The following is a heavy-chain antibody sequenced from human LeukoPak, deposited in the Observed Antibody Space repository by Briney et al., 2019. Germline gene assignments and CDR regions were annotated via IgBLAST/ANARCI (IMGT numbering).Heavy chain of an antibody. CDR1: GFTFSSYA. J-gene: IGHJ4*02. Sequence: PGGSLRLSCAASGFTFSSYAMHWVRQAPGKGLEWVAVISYDGSNKYYADSVKGRFTISRDNAKNTLYLQMNSLRAEDTAVYYCARSYGPIVYDYWGQGTLLTVSS. CDR3: ARSYGPIVYDY. D-gene: IGHD5/OR15-5a*01. CDR2: ISYDGSNK. V-gene: IGHV3-30-3*01.